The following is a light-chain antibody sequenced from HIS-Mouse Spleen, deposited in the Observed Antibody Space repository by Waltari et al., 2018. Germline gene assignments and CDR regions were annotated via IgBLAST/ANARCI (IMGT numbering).Light chain of an antibody. CDR1: RSYVGGYNF. J-gene: IGLJ1*01. Sequence: QSALTQPRSVSGSPGQSVTISCPGTRSYVGGYNFVPWYQQHPGKAPKLMIYDVSKRPSGVPDRFSGSKSGNTASLTISGLQAEDEADYYCCSYAGSYTGVFGTGTKVTVL. V-gene: IGLV2-11*01. CDR3: CSYAGSYTGV. CDR2: DVS.